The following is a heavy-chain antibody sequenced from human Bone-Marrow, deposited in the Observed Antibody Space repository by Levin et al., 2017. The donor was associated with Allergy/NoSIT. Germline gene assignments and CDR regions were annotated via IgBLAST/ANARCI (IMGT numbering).Heavy chain of an antibody. D-gene: IGHD4-11*01. Sequence: SCAASGFNFNVYGMHWVRQAPGKGLEWVGIIWSDGSYKYYADSVKGRFTISRDNSKNTLSLQMDSLRVEDTAIYYCARDYSNYDSRAMSTAYWGQGTPVTVSS. CDR3: ARDYSNYDSRAMSTAY. J-gene: IGHJ4*02. V-gene: IGHV3-33*01. CDR1: GFNFNVYG. CDR2: IWSDGSYK.